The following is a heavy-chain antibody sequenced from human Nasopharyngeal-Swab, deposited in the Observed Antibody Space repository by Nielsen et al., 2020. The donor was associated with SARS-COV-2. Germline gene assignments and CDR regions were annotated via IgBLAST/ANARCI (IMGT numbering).Heavy chain of an antibody. J-gene: IGHJ6*02. CDR2: ISSSGRTI. V-gene: IGHV3-11*01. Sequence: GESLKISCAASGFTFSDYYMSWIRQAPGKGLEWVSYISSSGRTIYYADSVKGRFTISRDNAKNSLYLQMNSLRAEDTAVYYCARDSLSVAAGTYYYGMDVWGQGTTVTVSS. D-gene: IGHD2-15*01. CDR1: GFTFSDYY. CDR3: ARDSLSVAAGTYYYGMDV.